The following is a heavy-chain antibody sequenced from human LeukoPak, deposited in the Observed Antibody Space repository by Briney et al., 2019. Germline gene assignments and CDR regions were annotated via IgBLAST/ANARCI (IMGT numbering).Heavy chain of an antibody. V-gene: IGHV4-39*07. CDR3: ARDRSGGFF. CDR2: IYYSGST. Sequence: SETLSLTCTVSGGSISSSSYYWGWIRQPRGKGLEWIGSIYYSGSTYYNPSLKSRVTISVDTSKNQFSLKLSSVTAADTAVYYCARDRSGGFFWGQGTLVTVSS. CDR1: GGSISSSSYY. J-gene: IGHJ4*02. D-gene: IGHD3-16*01.